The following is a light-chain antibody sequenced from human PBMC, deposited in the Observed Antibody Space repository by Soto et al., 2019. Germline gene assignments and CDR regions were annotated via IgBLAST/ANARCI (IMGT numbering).Light chain of an antibody. CDR2: AAS. Sequence: DIQMTQSPSSLSASVGDRVTITCRASQSIRSYLNWYQQKPGKAPKLLIYAASSLQSGVPSRFSGSGSGTDFTLTISSLQPEDFSTDYCQQSYSTPYTFGQGTNLEIK. CDR1: QSIRSY. V-gene: IGKV1-39*01. J-gene: IGKJ2*01. CDR3: QQSYSTPYT.